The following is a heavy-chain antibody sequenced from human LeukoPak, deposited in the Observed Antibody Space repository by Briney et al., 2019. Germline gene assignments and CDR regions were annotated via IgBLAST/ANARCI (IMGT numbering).Heavy chain of an antibody. D-gene: IGHD2-2*01. CDR1: GFTFDDYA. J-gene: IGHJ6*03. CDR2: INWSGGST. V-gene: IGHV3-20*04. Sequence: PGGSLRLSCAASGFTFDDYAMSWVRQPPGKGLEWVSGINWSGGSTGYADSVKGRFTISRGNTKNSLYLQMNSLSAEDTALYYCARVYCSSTNCYFYYMDVWGKGTTVTVSS. CDR3: ARVYCSSTNCYFYYMDV.